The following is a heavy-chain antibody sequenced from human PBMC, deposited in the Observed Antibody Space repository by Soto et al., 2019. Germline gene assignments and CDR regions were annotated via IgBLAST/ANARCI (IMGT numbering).Heavy chain of an antibody. D-gene: IGHD3-22*01. J-gene: IGHJ4*02. CDR3: ARGRTXRNYADDSSDYFYFFDY. CDR2: VYYTGST. V-gene: IGHV4-59*01. Sequence: SEPLSLTCTVSGDSISTFYWGWMRQSPGKELEWIGYVYYTGSTNYNPSLKSRVTISVDRSKNQFSLKLTSANAADTAVYYCARGRTXRNYADDSSDYFYFFDYWGQGTQVTVSS. CDR1: GDSISTFY.